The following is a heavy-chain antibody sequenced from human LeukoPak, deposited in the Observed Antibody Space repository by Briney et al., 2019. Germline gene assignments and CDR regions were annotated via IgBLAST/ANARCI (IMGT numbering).Heavy chain of an antibody. CDR1: GYTFASYW. J-gene: IGHJ4*02. D-gene: IGHD5-12*01. CDR3: ARGHLYDYSTTSYYFDY. V-gene: IGHV5-51*01. Sequence: PGESLKISCKGSGYTFASYWIGWVRQMPGKGLEWKGIIYPGDSDTRYSPSFQGQVTISADKSISTAYLQWSSLKASDTAMYYCARGHLYDYSTTSYYFDYWGQGTLVTVSS. CDR2: IYPGDSDT.